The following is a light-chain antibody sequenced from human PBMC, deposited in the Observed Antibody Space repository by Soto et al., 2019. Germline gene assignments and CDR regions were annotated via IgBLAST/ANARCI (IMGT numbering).Light chain of an antibody. J-gene: IGKJ1*01. CDR1: QIVSSSY. V-gene: IGKV3-20*01. CDR3: QQDSYSAGT. CDR2: GAS. Sequence: EIVLTQSPGTLSLSPGERATLSCRASQIVSSSYLGWYQQKPGQAPRLLIFGASSRATGIPDRFSGSGSESYFTLTITRLEPEDFAVYCCQQDSYSAGTFGQGTRVEIK.